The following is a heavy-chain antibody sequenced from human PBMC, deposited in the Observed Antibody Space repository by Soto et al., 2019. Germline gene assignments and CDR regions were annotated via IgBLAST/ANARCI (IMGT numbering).Heavy chain of an antibody. D-gene: IGHD3-10*01. J-gene: IGHJ3*02. V-gene: IGHV1-18*01. CDR1: GYTFTSYG. CDR2: ISAYNGNT. CDR3: ARDQLGYYGSGSQMAVDI. Sequence: ASVKVSCKASGYTFTSYGISWVRQAPGQGLEWMGWISAYNGNTNYAQKLQGRVTMTTDTSTSTAYMELRSLRSDDTAVYYCARDQLGYYGSGSQMAVDIWGQGTMVTV.